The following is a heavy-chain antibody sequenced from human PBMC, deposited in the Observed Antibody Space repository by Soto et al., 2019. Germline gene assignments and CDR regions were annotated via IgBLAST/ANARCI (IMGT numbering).Heavy chain of an antibody. Sequence: QVQLVQSGAEVKKPGSSVKVSCKASGGSFSSYGITWVRQAPGQGLEWMGGLIPIIGTTKYAQKFQGRVTITADESTTTAYMELSSLISEDTAVYYCARELKEPGSYYYYGLDVWGQGTTVTVSS. CDR2: LIPIIGTT. J-gene: IGHJ6*02. CDR3: ARELKEPGSYYYYGLDV. V-gene: IGHV1-69*01. CDR1: GGSFSSYG. D-gene: IGHD3-10*01.